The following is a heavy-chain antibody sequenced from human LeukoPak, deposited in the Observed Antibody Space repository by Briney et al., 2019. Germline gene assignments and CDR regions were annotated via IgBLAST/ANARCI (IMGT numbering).Heavy chain of an antibody. CDR1: GDSVSSNSVA. Sequence: SQTLSLTCAISGDSVSSNSVAWNWISQSPSRGLEWLGSTYYRSKWYNDYALSVKSRITINPDTSKNQFSLQLSSVTPEDTAVYYCARDRGSLRYYFDYWGQGTLVTVSS. D-gene: IGHD1-26*01. J-gene: IGHJ4*02. V-gene: IGHV6-1*01. CDR3: ARDRGSLRYYFDY. CDR2: TYYRSKWYN.